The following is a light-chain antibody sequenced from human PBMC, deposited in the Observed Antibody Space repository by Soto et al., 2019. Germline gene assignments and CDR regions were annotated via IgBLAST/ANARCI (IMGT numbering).Light chain of an antibody. Sequence: EIVMTQSPATLSVSPGERATLSCRASQSVSSKLVWYQQKPGQAPRLLIYDTSTRATGIPARFSGSGSGTEFTLTISSLQSEDFAVYYCQQYNTWSSITFGQRTRLEIK. CDR1: QSVSSK. V-gene: IGKV3-15*01. J-gene: IGKJ5*01. CDR2: DTS. CDR3: QQYNTWSSIT.